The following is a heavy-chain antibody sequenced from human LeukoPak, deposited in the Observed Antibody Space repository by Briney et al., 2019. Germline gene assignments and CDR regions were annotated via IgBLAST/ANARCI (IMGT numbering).Heavy chain of an antibody. J-gene: IGHJ4*02. CDR3: AKDLRSGNDY. CDR1: GFIFSNFG. V-gene: IGHV3-30*02. Sequence: GGSLRLSCAASGFIFSNFGMHWVRQAPGKGLEWVSFIRYDGSNKYYGDSAKGRFTISRDNSKNTLYLQMNSLRADDTAVYYCAKDLRSGNDYWGQGTPVTVSS. CDR2: IRYDGSNK.